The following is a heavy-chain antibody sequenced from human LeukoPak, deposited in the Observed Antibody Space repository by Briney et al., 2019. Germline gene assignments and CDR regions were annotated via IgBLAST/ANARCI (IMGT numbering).Heavy chain of an antibody. CDR3: ARGGDIVVVPAAAGWFDP. CDR2: INHSGST. D-gene: IGHD2-2*01. J-gene: IGHJ5*02. V-gene: IGHV4-34*01. CDR1: GGSFSGYY. Sequence: PSETLSLTCAVYGGSFSGYYWSWIRQPPGKGLEWIGEINHSGSTNYNPSLKSRVTISVDTSKNQFSLKPSSVTAADTAVYYCARGGDIVVVPAAAGWFDPWGQGTLVTVSS.